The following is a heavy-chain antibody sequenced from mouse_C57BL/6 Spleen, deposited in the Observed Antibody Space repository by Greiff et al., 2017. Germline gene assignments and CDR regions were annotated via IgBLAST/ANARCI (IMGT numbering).Heavy chain of an antibody. CDR2: IYPRDGST. CDR1: GYTFTSYD. Sequence: VQLQQSGPELVKPGASVKLSCKASGYTFTSYDINWVKQRPGQGLEWIGWIYPRDGSTKYNEKFKGKATLTVDTSSSTAYMELHSLTSEDSAVYFCAYYYGSSGFAYWGQGTLVTVSA. J-gene: IGHJ3*01. CDR3: AYYYGSSGFAY. V-gene: IGHV1-85*01. D-gene: IGHD1-1*01.